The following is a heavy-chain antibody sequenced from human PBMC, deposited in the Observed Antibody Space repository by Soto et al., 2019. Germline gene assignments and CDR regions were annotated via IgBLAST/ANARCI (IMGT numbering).Heavy chain of an antibody. D-gene: IGHD1-26*01. J-gene: IGHJ6*02. CDR1: GGTFSSYA. Sequence: QVQLVQSGAEVKKPGSSVKVFCKASGGTFSSYAISWVRQAPGQGLEWMGGIIPIFGTANYAQKLQGRVTIIADESTSTAYMELRSLRSEDTAVYYCARAVGIGDHYYGMDVWGQGTTVTVSS. V-gene: IGHV1-69*12. CDR2: IIPIFGTA. CDR3: ARAVGIGDHYYGMDV.